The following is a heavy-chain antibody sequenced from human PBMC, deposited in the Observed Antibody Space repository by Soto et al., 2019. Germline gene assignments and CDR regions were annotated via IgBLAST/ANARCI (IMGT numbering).Heavy chain of an antibody. CDR2: IYYSGST. V-gene: IGHV4-31*03. D-gene: IGHD3-22*01. J-gene: IGHJ5*02. CDR3: AREMIVVVIPPGIPDNWFDP. Sequence: SETLSLTCTVSGGSISSGGYYWSWIRQHPGKGLEWIGYIYYSGSTYYNPSLKSRVTISVDTSKNQFSLKLSSVTAADTAVYYCAREMIVVVIPPGIPDNWFDPWGQGTLVTVSS. CDR1: GGSISSGGYY.